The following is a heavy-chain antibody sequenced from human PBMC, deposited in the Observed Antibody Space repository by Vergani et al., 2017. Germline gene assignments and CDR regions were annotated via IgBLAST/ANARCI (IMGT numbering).Heavy chain of an antibody. V-gene: IGHV3-23*01. CDR3: AKVSVSSTDNWGLPLYWYFDL. D-gene: IGHD7-27*01. CDR1: GFTFSSYA. Sequence: EVQLLESGGGLVQPGGSLRLSCAASGFTFSSYAMSWVRQAPGKGLEWVSAISGSGGSTYYADSVKGRFTISRDNSKNTLYLQMNSLRAEDTAVYYCAKVSVSSTDNWGLPLYWYFDLWGRGTLVTVSS. CDR2: ISGSGGST. J-gene: IGHJ2*01.